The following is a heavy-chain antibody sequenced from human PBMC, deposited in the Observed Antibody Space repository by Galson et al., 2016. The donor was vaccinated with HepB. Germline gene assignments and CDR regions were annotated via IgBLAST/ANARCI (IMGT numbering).Heavy chain of an antibody. CDR2: ISETGGTT. CDR3: VRQGGPGWFAP. J-gene: IGHJ5*02. Sequence: SLRLSCAASGFTFTKHAMNWVRQAPGSGLEWVSSISETGGTTYYVESVKGQFTISRDNSNNTVYLQMNNLRVEDTAVYYCVRQGGPGWFAPWGQGTLVTVSS. D-gene: IGHD3-16*01. CDR1: GFTFTKHA. V-gene: IGHV3-23*01.